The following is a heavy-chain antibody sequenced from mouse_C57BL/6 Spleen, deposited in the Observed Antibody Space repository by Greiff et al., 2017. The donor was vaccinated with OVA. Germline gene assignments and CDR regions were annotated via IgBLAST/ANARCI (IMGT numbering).Heavy chain of an antibody. CDR3: AREDNSNDFDY. Sequence: DVMLVESGGGLVKPGGSLKLSCAASGFTFSSYAMSWVRQTPEKRLEWVATISDGGSYTYYPDNVKGRFTISRDNAKNNLYLQMSHLKSEDTAMYYCAREDNSNDFDYWGQGTTLTVSS. CDR1: GFTFSSYA. V-gene: IGHV5-4*01. CDR2: ISDGGSYT. J-gene: IGHJ2*01. D-gene: IGHD2-5*01.